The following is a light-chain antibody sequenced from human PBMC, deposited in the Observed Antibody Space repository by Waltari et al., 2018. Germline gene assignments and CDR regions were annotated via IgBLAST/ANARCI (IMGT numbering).Light chain of an antibody. CDR2: HVT. V-gene: IGLV2-11*01. Sequence: QSALTQPRSVSGSPGQSVTVSCTGTSSVVGGYNYVAWYQQHPGKAPKPMIYHVTTRPSGVPDRFSGSKSGNTASLTISGLQTEDEADYYCCSYAGSYTWVFGGGTKLTVL. CDR3: CSYAGSYTWV. CDR1: SSVVGGYNY. J-gene: IGLJ3*02.